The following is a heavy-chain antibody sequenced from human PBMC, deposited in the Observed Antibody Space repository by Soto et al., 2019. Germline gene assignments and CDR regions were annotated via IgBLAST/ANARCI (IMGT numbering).Heavy chain of an antibody. D-gene: IGHD1-7*01. CDR1: GGTFSSYA. Sequence: SVKVSCKASGGTFSSYAISWVRQAPGQGLEWMGGIIPIFGTANYAQKFQGRVTITADESTSTAYMELSSLRSEDTAVYYCARFPGITGTMASGSSFFDYWGQGTLVTVSS. CDR3: ARFPGITGTMASGSSFFDY. CDR2: IIPIFGTA. J-gene: IGHJ4*02. V-gene: IGHV1-69*13.